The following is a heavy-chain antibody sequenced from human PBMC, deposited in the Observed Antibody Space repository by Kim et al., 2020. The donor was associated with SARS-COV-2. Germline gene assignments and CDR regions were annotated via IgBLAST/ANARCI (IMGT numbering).Heavy chain of an antibody. CDR1: GYTFTSYG. D-gene: IGHD2-21*02. CDR3: AREQRGVVTPPRFDP. J-gene: IGHJ5*02. Sequence: ASVKVSCKASGYTFTSYGISWVRQAPGQGLEWMGWISAYNGNTNYAQKLQGRVTMTTDTSTSTAYMELRSLRSDDTAVYYCAREQRGVVTPPRFDPWGQGTLVTVSS. V-gene: IGHV1-18*01. CDR2: ISAYNGNT.